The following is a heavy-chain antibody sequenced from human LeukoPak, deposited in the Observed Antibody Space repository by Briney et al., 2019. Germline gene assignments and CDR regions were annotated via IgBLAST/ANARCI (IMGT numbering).Heavy chain of an antibody. CDR1: GFTFSDYY. CDR3: ASPVGNWNYPYYFDY. V-gene: IGHV3-11*01. J-gene: IGHJ4*02. CDR2: ISSSGSTI. D-gene: IGHD1-7*01. Sequence: PGGSLRLSCAASGFTFSDYYMSWIRQAPGKGLEWVSYISSSGSTIYYADSVKGRFTISRDNAKNSLYLQMNSLRAEDTAVYYCASPVGNWNYPYYFDYWGQGTLVTVSS.